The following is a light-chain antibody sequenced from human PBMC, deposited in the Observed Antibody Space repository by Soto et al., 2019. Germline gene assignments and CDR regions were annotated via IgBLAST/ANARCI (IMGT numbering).Light chain of an antibody. CDR2: DAS. J-gene: IGKJ2*01. CDR3: QQYENLPYT. V-gene: IGKV1-33*01. Sequence: DIQMTQSPSSLSASVGDRVTITCQASQDISKYLNWYQQKPGKAPKLLIYDASNLETGVPSRFSGSGSGTDFTVTISSLQPEDIATYYCQQYENLPYTFGQGTKLEIK. CDR1: QDISKY.